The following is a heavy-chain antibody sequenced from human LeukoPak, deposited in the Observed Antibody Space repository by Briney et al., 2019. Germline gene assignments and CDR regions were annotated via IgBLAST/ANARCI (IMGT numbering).Heavy chain of an antibody. CDR1: GGSISSYY. V-gene: IGHV4-59*08. D-gene: IGHD1-1*01. CDR2: IYYSGST. J-gene: IGHJ6*02. CDR3: ARGGTTRYYYYGMDV. Sequence: SETLSLTCTVSGGSISSYYWSWIRQPPGKGLEWIGYIYYSGSTNYNPSLKSRVTISVDTSKTQFSLKLSSVTAADTAVYYCARGGTTRYYYYGMDVWGQGTTVTVSS.